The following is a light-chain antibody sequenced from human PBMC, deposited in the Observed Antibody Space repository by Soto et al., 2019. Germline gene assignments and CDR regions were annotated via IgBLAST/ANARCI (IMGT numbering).Light chain of an antibody. CDR2: WAS. J-gene: IGKJ1*01. CDR3: QQFHSPPLT. V-gene: IGKV4-1*01. CDR1: QSVLFASKNY. Sequence: DIVMTQSPDSLAVSLGERATINCKSSQSVLFASKNYLAWYQQKPGQAPRLLIYWASTRESGVPDRFSGHGFGTEFTLIISRLQGEDVAIYFCQQFHSPPLTFGQGTQVEIK.